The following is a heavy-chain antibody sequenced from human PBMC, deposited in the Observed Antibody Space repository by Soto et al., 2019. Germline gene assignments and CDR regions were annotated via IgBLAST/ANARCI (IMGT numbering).Heavy chain of an antibody. Sequence: SQTLSLTCAISGESVSNNRAAWNWIRQSPSRGLEWLGRTYYRSKWLNDYAVSMEGRLTIGPDTSNNQFSLHLDSVTPEDTAMYYCARDPPAFHSAFDYWGQGTLVTVSS. V-gene: IGHV6-1*01. D-gene: IGHD4-4*01. CDR1: GESVSNNRAA. CDR3: ARDPPAFHSAFDY. CDR2: TYYRSKWLN. J-gene: IGHJ4*02.